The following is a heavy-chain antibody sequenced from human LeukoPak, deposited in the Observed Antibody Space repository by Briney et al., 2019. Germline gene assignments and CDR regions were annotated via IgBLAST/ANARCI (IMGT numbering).Heavy chain of an antibody. CDR1: GFTFSSYA. CDR3: ARDGEI. D-gene: IGHD3-10*01. Sequence: GRSLRLSCAASGFTFSSYAMHWVRQAPGKGLEWVAVISYDGSNKYYADSVKGRFTISRDNSKNTLYLQMNSLRAEDTAVYYCARDGEIWGQGTPVTVSS. V-gene: IGHV3-30*04. CDR2: ISYDGSNK. J-gene: IGHJ4*02.